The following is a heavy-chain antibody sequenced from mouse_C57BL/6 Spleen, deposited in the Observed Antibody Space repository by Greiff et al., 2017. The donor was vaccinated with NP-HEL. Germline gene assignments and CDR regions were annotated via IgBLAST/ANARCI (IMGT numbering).Heavy chain of an antibody. CDR1: GYSITSGYY. CDR3: ARDIYYDFLFAY. D-gene: IGHD2-4*01. J-gene: IGHJ3*01. Sequence: DVQLQESGPGLVKPSQSLSLTCSVTGYSITSGYYWNWIRQFPGNKLEWMGYISYDGSNNYNPSLKNRISITRDTSKNQFFLKLNSVTTEDTATYYCARDIYYDFLFAYWGQGTLVTVSA. V-gene: IGHV3-6*01. CDR2: ISYDGSN.